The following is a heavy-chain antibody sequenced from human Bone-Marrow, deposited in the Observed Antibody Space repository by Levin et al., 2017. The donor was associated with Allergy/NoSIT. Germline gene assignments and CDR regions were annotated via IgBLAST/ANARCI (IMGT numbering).Heavy chain of an antibody. CDR3: ARGRGMDV. Sequence: GGSLRLSCAVSGLTFSVTWMSWVRQTPGKGLEWVGNIKEDGSEKYYVDSVKGRFTISRDNALNSVYLQMNSRRAEDTAVYYCARGRGMDVWGQGTTVTVSS. V-gene: IGHV3-7*01. CDR2: IKEDGSEK. J-gene: IGHJ6*02. CDR1: GLTFSVTW.